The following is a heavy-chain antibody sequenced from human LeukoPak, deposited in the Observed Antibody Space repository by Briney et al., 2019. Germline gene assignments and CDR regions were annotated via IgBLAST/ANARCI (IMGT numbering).Heavy chain of an antibody. J-gene: IGHJ4*02. D-gene: IGHD3-10*01. CDR3: ATAGSRVIITRGYCFDY. V-gene: IGHV1-24*01. Sequence: ASVKVSFKVSGYTLTELSMHWVRQAPGKGLEWMGGFDPEDGETIYAQKFQGRVTMTEDTSTDTAYMELSSLRYEDTAVYYCATAGSRVIITRGYCFDYWGQGTLVTVSS. CDR1: GYTLTELS. CDR2: FDPEDGET.